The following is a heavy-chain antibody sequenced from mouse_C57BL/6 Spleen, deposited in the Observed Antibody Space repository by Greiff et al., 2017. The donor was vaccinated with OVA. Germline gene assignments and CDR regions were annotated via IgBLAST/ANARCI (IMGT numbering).Heavy chain of an antibody. CDR1: GYTFTDYN. Sequence: VHVKQSGPELVKPGASVKMSCKASGYTFTDYNMHWVKQSHGKSLEWIGYINPNNGGTSYNQKFKGRATLTVNKSSSTAYMELRSLTSEDSAVYYCANSGTRGDFDYWGQGTTLTVSS. CDR2: INPNNGGT. D-gene: IGHD4-1*01. J-gene: IGHJ2*01. V-gene: IGHV1-22*01. CDR3: ANSGTRGDFDY.